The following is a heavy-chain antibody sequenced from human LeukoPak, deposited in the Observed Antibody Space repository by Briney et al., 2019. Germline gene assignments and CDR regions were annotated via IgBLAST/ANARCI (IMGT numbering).Heavy chain of an antibody. CDR3: AREKAAATVTSDY. CDR2: IYYSGST. J-gene: IGHJ4*02. V-gene: IGHV4-39*02. Sequence: SETLSLTCTVSGGSISSSSYYWGWIRQTPGKGREWIGSIYYSGSTYYNPSLKSRVTISVDTSKNQFSLKLSSVTAADTAVYCCAREKAAATVTSDYWGQGTLVTVSS. CDR1: GGSISSSSYY. D-gene: IGHD4-17*01.